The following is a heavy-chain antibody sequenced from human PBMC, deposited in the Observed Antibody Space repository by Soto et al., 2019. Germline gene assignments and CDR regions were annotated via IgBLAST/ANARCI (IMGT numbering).Heavy chain of an antibody. D-gene: IGHD5-12*01. Sequence: ASVKVSCKASGYTFTGHYIHWVRQAPEQGPEWMGEIGPESGATRYAQKFQGRVTMTRDMSITTVYMELNNLSPDDTAIYYCGRGRSGQIVVFYWGQGTPVTVSS. J-gene: IGHJ4*02. CDR3: GRGRSGQIVVFY. CDR2: IGPESGAT. CDR1: GYTFTGHY. V-gene: IGHV1-2*02.